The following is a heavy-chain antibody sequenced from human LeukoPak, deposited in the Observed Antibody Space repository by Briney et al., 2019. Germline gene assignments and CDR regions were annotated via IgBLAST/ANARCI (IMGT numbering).Heavy chain of an antibody. CDR3: ARGGGRGYYGSGAQIDY. V-gene: IGHV3-7*01. J-gene: IGHJ4*02. CDR1: GSSFSGYW. D-gene: IGHD3-10*01. Sequence: PGGSLRLSCAASGSSFSGYWMSWVRQAPGKGLEWVANIKQDGSEKYYVDSVKGRFTISRDNAKNSLYLQMNSLRAEDTAVYYCARGGGRGYYGSGAQIDYWGQGTLVTVSS. CDR2: IKQDGSEK.